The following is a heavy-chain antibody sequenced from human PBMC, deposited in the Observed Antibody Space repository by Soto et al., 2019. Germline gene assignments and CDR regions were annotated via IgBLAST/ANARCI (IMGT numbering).Heavy chain of an antibody. J-gene: IGHJ4*02. CDR1: GFTFSSYA. V-gene: IGHV3-23*01. Sequence: GGSLRLSCAASGFTFSSYAMSWVRQAPGKGLEWVSAISGSGGSTYYADSVKGRFTISRDNSKNTLYLQMNSLRAEDTAVYYCAKSDLTKGGATICPFDYWGQGTLVTVSS. CDR2: ISGSGGST. CDR3: AKSDLTKGGATICPFDY. D-gene: IGHD1-26*01.